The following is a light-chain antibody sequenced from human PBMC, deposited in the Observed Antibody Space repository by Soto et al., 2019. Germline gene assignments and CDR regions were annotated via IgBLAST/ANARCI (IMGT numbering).Light chain of an antibody. CDR1: QSVLYRSNNKNY. CDR2: WAS. V-gene: IGKV4-1*01. Sequence: DIVMTQSPDSLAVSLGERATTNCKSSQSVLYRSNNKNYLAWYQQKPGQPPKLLIYWASTRESGVPDRFSGSGSGTDFTLTISSLQAEDVAVYYCQQYYSTPLTFGGGTKVDIK. J-gene: IGKJ4*01. CDR3: QQYYSTPLT.